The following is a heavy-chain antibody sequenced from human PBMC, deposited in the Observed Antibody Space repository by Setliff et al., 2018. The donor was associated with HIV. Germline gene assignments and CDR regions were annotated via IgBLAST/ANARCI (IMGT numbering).Heavy chain of an antibody. J-gene: IGHJ3*02. V-gene: IGHV3-30*01. CDR3: VKGGMTNAAFNI. CDR1: GFIFSTYA. D-gene: IGHD3-16*01. CDR2: ISYDGSNK. Sequence: GGSLRLSCAASGFIFSTYAMHWVRQAPGKGLEWVAVISYDGSNKYYADNVKGRFTISRDNSKNTLYLQMNSLRLEDTALYYCVKGGMTNAAFNIWGPGTMVTVS.